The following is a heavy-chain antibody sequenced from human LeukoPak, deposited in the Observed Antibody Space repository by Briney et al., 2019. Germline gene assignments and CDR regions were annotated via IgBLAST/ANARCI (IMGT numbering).Heavy chain of an antibody. CDR3: ARDKYCSGGRCYYGFDP. J-gene: IGHJ5*02. V-gene: IGHV4-59*01. CDR1: GVSISSYY. D-gene: IGHD2-15*01. CDR2: LYYRGST. Sequence: PSETLSLTCSVSGVSISSYYWSWIRQPPGKGLEGIGYLYYRGSTNYNPSLRSRVTLSVDTSKNQFSLKLSSVTAADTAVYYCARDKYCSGGRCYYGFDPWGQGTLVTVSS.